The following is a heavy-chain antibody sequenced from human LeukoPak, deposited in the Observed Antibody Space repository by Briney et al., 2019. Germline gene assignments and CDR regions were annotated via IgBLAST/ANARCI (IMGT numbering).Heavy chain of an antibody. D-gene: IGHD3-10*01. CDR3: ARELTMVYYYYGMDV. CDR2: ISYDGSNK. Sequence: GSLRPPCAAPGFTLNSYSMHLVRPAPGKGLEGVAVISYDGSNKYYADSVKGRFTISRDNSKNTLYLQMNSLRAEDTAVYYCARELTMVYYYYGMDVWGQGTTVTVSS. CDR1: GFTLNSYS. V-gene: IGHV3-30-3*01. J-gene: IGHJ6*02.